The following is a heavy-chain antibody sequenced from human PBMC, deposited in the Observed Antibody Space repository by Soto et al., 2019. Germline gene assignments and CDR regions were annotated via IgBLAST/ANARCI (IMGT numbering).Heavy chain of an antibody. CDR1: GGTFSNYA. Sequence: QVQLEQSGAEVKKPGSSLKVSCKATGGTFSNYAISWVRQAPGQGLEWMAGIIPVYGTPNYAQRFQDRVTIIADESTTTAYMEVHSLRSEDTAIYYCSIVTAYGMDAWGPGTTVIVSS. CDR2: IIPVYGTP. CDR3: SIVTAYGMDA. D-gene: IGHD2-15*01. J-gene: IGHJ6*02. V-gene: IGHV1-69*01.